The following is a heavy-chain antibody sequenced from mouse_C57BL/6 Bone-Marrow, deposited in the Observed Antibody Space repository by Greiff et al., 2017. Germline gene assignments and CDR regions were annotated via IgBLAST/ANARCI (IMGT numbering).Heavy chain of an antibody. CDR3: ARHERYYDYEGYLDY. J-gene: IGHJ2*01. Sequence: QVQLQQSGAELVKPGASVKLSCKASGYIFTEYTIHWVKQRSGQGLEWIGWFYPGSGSIKYNERFKDKATLTADKSSNTVYMELSRLTSEDSAVYYWARHERYYDYEGYLDYWGQGTTLRV. V-gene: IGHV1-62-2*01. CDR1: GYIFTEYT. D-gene: IGHD2-4*01. CDR2: FYPGSGSI.